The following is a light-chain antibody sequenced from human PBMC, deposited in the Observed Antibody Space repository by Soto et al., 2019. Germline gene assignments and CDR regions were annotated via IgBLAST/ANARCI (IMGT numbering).Light chain of an antibody. V-gene: IGKV1-39*01. CDR2: AAS. CDR1: QIISSY. J-gene: IGKJ5*01. CDR3: QQSYSTPPIT. Sequence: DIQMTQSPSSLSASVGDRVTNTCRESQIISSYLNWYQQKPGKAPKLLIYAASSLQSGVPSRSSGSGSGTDFTLTISSLQPEDFATYYCQQSYSTPPITFGQGTRLEIK.